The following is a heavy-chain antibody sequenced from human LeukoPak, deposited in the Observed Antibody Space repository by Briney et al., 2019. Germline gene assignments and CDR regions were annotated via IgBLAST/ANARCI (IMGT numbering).Heavy chain of an antibody. CDR2: INPNCGGT. V-gene: IGHV1-2*02. D-gene: IGHD2-15*01. J-gene: IGHJ4*02. CDR3: ARDFPRYCSGGSCYSFGY. Sequence: ASVKVSCTASGYTFTGYYMHWVRQAPGQGLEWMGWINPNCGGTNYAQKFQGRVTMTGDTSISTAYMELSRLRSDDTAVYYCARDFPRYCSGGSCYSFGYWGQGTLVTVSS. CDR1: GYTFTGYY.